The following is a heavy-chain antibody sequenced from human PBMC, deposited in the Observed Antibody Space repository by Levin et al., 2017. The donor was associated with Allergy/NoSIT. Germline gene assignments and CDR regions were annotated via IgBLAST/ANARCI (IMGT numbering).Heavy chain of an antibody. CDR3: AREQGARGWYTVDF. CDR1: GFSFANHA. Sequence: GGSLRLSCAASGFSFANHAMSWVRHAPGKGLEWVSTIRPNSERTYFADSVKGRFTVSRDDSVNMMSLQMSSLRADDAAVYYCAREQGARGWYTVDFWGQGALVTVSS. V-gene: IGHV3-23*01. D-gene: IGHD6-19*01. J-gene: IGHJ4*02. CDR2: IRPNSERT.